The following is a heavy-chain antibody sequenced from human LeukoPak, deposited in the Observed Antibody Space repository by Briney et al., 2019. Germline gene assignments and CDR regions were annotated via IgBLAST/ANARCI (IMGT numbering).Heavy chain of an antibody. CDR1: GFTFSSYW. Sequence: GGSLRLSCAASGFTFSSYWMSWVRQAPGKGLEWVADIKQDGSEKNYVDSVKGRFTISRDNAKNSLSLQMNSLRAEDTAVYYCARKNYDFLSGGPKHFDYWGQGTLVTVSS. CDR2: IKQDGSEK. J-gene: IGHJ4*02. V-gene: IGHV3-7*01. CDR3: ARKNYDFLSGGPKHFDY. D-gene: IGHD3-3*01.